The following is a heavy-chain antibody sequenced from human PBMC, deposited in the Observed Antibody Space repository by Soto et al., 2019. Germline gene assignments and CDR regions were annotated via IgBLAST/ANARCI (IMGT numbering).Heavy chain of an antibody. V-gene: IGHV3-21*01. CDR1: GFTFSSYS. Sequence: EVQLVESGGGLVKPGGSLRLSCAASGFTFSSYSMNWVRQAPGKGLEWVSSISSSSSYIYYADSVKGRFTISGDNAKNPLYLQMNSLRAEDTAVYYCARDGIGVVRARYYYYYMDVWGKGTTVTVSS. D-gene: IGHD3-3*01. CDR2: ISSSSSYI. CDR3: ARDGIGVVRARYYYYYMDV. J-gene: IGHJ6*03.